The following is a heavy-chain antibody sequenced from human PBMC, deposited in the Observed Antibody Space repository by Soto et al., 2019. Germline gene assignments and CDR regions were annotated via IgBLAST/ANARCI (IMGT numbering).Heavy chain of an antibody. V-gene: IGHV3-33*01. CDR1: GFTFSSYG. CDR2: IWYDGSNK. J-gene: IGHJ4*02. Sequence: QVQLVESGGGVVQPGRSLRLSCAASGFTFSSYGMHWVRQAPGKGLEWVAVIWYDGSNKYYADSVKGRFTISRDNSKNTLYLQMNSLRAEDTAVYYCAIDEDPVWFGERRLGYWGQGTLVTVSS. CDR3: AIDEDPVWFGERRLGY. D-gene: IGHD3-10*01.